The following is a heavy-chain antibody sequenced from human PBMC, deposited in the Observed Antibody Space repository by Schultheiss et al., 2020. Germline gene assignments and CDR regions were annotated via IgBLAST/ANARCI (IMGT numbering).Heavy chain of an antibody. CDR2: IYYSGST. V-gene: IGHV4-39*07. J-gene: IGHJ4*02. CDR3: AREVDSSGFYYFDY. D-gene: IGHD3-22*01. Sequence: SETLSLTCTVSGGSISSGGYYWSWIRQHPGKGLEWIGSIYYSGSTYYNPSLKSRVTISVDTSKNQFSLKLSSVTAADTAVYYCAREVDSSGFYYFDYWGQGTLVTVSS. CDR1: GGSISSGGYY.